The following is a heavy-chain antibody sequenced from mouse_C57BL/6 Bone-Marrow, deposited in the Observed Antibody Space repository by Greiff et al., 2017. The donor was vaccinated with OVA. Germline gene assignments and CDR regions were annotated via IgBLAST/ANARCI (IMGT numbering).Heavy chain of an antibody. D-gene: IGHD2-4*01. CDR1: GYTFTDYN. Sequence: VQLQQSGPELAKPGASVKIPCKASGYTFTDYNMDWVKQSHGKSLEWIGDINSNNGGTIYNQKFKGKATLTVDKSSSTAYMELRSLTSEDTAVYYGARGGYYDCDGGAWFAYWGRGTRVTVSA. V-gene: IGHV1-18*01. CDR2: INSNNGGT. CDR3: ARGGYYDCDGGAWFAY. J-gene: IGHJ3*01.